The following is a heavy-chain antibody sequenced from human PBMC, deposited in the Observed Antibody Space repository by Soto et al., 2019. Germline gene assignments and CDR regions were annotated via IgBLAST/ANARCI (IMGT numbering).Heavy chain of an antibody. J-gene: IGHJ3*02. Sequence: SETLSLTCTVSGGSISSSSYYRGWIRQPPGKGLEWIGSIYYSGSTYYNTSLKSRVTISVDTSKNQFSLKLSSVTAADTAVYSCARRGYYAISAFDIWGQGTMVT. D-gene: IGHD2-8*01. CDR2: IYYSGST. CDR3: ARRGYYAISAFDI. V-gene: IGHV4-39*01. CDR1: GGSISSSSYY.